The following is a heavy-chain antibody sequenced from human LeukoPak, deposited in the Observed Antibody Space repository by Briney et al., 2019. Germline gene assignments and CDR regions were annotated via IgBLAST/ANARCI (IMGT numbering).Heavy chain of an antibody. J-gene: IGHJ3*02. CDR1: GFTFSSYS. D-gene: IGHD3-22*01. Sequence: NSGGSLRLSCAASGFTFSSYSMNWVRQAPGKGLEWIGSIYYSGSTYYNPSLKSRVTISVDTSKNQFSLKLSSVTAADTAVYYCARDRSSGYEAFDIWGQGTMVTVSS. CDR3: ARDRSSGYEAFDI. V-gene: IGHV4-39*07. CDR2: IYYSGST.